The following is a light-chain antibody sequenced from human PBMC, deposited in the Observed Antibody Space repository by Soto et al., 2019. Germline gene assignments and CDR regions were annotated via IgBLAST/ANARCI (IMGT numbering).Light chain of an antibody. Sequence: EVVLTQSPGTMSLSPGECASLSCRASQNVHTFLAWYQQRPGQAPRLLLYDASFRATGVPARFSGSGSGTDFTLTITNLEPEDFAVYYCQQRFFWPLFTFGQGTRLAIK. CDR1: QNVHTF. J-gene: IGKJ2*01. CDR2: DAS. CDR3: QQRFFWPLFT. V-gene: IGKV3-11*01.